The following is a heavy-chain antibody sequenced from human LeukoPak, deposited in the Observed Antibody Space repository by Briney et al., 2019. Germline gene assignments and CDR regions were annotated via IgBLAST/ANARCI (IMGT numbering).Heavy chain of an antibody. CDR1: GFTFSNYT. V-gene: IGHV3-30*04. CDR2: ISYDGNDE. CDR3: ARGGDYNFWSGYSYGMDV. J-gene: IGHJ6*02. D-gene: IGHD3-3*01. Sequence: GGSLRLSCAASGFTFSNYTMHWVRQAPGKGLERVTVISYDGNDEYYADSVKGRFTISRDKSKSTLYLQMNSLRAEDTGVYYCARGGDYNFWSGYSYGMDVWGQGTTVSVSS.